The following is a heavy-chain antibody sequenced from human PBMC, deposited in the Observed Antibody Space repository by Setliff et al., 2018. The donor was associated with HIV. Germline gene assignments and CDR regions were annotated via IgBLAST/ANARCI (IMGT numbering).Heavy chain of an antibody. D-gene: IGHD2-15*01. CDR3: ARSPIRYCTGGSCYSGFDY. CDR1: GYSFTTYW. V-gene: IGHV5-51*01. CDR2: IYPGDSDT. Sequence: PGESLKISCKVSGYSFTTYWIGWVRQMPGKGLEWMGIIYPGDSDTRYSPSFQGQVTISADKSISTAYVQWRSLKASDTAMYYCARSPIRYCTGGSCYSGFDYWGQGTLVTVSS. J-gene: IGHJ4*02.